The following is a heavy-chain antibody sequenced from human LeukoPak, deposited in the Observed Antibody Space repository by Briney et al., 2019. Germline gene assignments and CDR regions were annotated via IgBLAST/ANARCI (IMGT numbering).Heavy chain of an antibody. CDR1: GFTFSTSG. J-gene: IGHJ2*01. CDR2: IQHDGSDI. CDR3: AKVAVMGYSYGYFDL. D-gene: IGHD5-18*01. Sequence: PGGSLRLSCAASGFTFSTSGMHWVRQAPGKGLEWVAFIQHDGSDIFYADSVKGRFTISRDNSKSTLYLQMNSLRAEDTAVYYCAKVAVMGYSYGYFDLWGRGTLVTVSS. V-gene: IGHV3-30*02.